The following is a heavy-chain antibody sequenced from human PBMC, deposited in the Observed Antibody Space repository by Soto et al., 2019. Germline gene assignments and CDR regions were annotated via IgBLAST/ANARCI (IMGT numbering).Heavy chain of an antibody. J-gene: IGHJ6*02. CDR1: GGSISSSNW. CDR2: IYHSGST. CDR3: ARSVRSSEVAYYSGMDV. D-gene: IGHD6-6*01. V-gene: IGHV4-4*02. Sequence: QVQLQESGPGLVKPSGTLSLTCAVSGGSISSSNWWSWVRQPPGKGLEWIGEIYHSGSTNYNPSLMSRVTISVDKSKNQFSLKLSSVTAADTAVYYCARSVRSSEVAYYSGMDVWGQGTTVTVSS.